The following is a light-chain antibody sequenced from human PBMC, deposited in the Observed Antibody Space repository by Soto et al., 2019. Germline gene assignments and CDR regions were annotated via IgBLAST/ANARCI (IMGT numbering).Light chain of an antibody. Sequence: DIQITQSPSSLSAFVGDRVTISCRASQYIGSWLTWYHQKPGRAPKSLIYAASTLRSGVPSRFSGSGSGTDFTLTISGLQPEDSGTYYCQQYTSNPLTFGGGTQVEI. CDR1: QYIGSW. J-gene: IGKJ4*01. CDR3: QQYTSNPLT. V-gene: IGKV1D-16*01. CDR2: AAS.